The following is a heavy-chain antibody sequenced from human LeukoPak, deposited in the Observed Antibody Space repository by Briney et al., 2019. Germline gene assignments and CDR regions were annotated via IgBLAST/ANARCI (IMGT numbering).Heavy chain of an antibody. D-gene: IGHD6-13*01. Sequence: SVKVSCKASGGTFSSYAISWVRQAPGQGLEWMGRIIPIFGTANYAQKFQGRVTITTDESTSTAYMELSSLRSEDTAVYYCATDNTKQQLVLGSWGQGTLVTVSS. CDR3: ATDNTKQQLVLGS. CDR2: IIPIFGTA. CDR1: GGTFSSYA. J-gene: IGHJ5*02. V-gene: IGHV1-69*05.